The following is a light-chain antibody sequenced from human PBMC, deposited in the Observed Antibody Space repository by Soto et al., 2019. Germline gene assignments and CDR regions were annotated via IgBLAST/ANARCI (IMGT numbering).Light chain of an antibody. CDR2: LGS. CDR1: QSLLHSNGYNY. CDR3: MQALQTLT. Sequence: DNGMTQSPTSLPVPPGKPASNPFRANQSLLHSNGYNYLDWYLQKPGQSPQLLIYLGSNRASGVPDRFSGSGSGTDFTLKISRVEAEDVGVYYCMQALQTLTFGQGTRLEIK. J-gene: IGKJ5*01. V-gene: IGKV2-28*01.